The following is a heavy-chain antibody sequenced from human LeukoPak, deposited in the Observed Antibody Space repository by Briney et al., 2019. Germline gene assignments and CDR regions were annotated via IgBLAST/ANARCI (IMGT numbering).Heavy chain of an antibody. CDR2: IYPGDSDT. CDR3: ARQYCSGGSCYFPFYGMDV. J-gene: IGHJ6*02. Sequence: GEPLKISCKGSGYTFTSYWIAWVRQMPGKGLEWMGIIYPGDSDTRYSPSFQGQVTTSADKSISTAYLQWSSLKASDTAMYYCARQYCSGGSCYFPFYGMDVWGQGTTVTVSS. CDR1: GYTFTSYW. D-gene: IGHD2-15*01. V-gene: IGHV5-51*01.